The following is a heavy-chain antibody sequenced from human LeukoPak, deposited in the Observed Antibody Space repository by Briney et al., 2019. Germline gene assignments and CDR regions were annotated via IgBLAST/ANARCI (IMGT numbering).Heavy chain of an antibody. CDR1: GYTFTSFG. D-gene: IGHD2-21*01. V-gene: IGHV1-18*01. CDR3: GRLGVIPAPDH. CDR2: ISAYNGDT. Sequence: ASVKVSCKTSGYTFTSFGVTWVRQAPGQGLEWMGWISAYNGDTGSAEKFQDRVTLTTDTSTSTAYLELTTLTSHDTAVYYRGRLGVIPAPDHWGQGTLVTVSS. J-gene: IGHJ4*01.